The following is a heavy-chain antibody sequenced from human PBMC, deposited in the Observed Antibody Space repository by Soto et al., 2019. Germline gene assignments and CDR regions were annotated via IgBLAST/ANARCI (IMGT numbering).Heavy chain of an antibody. D-gene: IGHD4-4*01. CDR2: ISSSSSYI. CDR1: GFTFSSYS. CDR3: ARDSRGSTVTTNFQH. Sequence: GGSLRLSCAASGFTFSSYSMNWVRQAPGKGLEWVSSISSSSSYIYYADSVKGRFTISRDNAKNSLYLQMNSLRAEDTAVYYCARDSRGSTVTTNFQHWGQGTLVTVSS. J-gene: IGHJ1*01. V-gene: IGHV3-21*01.